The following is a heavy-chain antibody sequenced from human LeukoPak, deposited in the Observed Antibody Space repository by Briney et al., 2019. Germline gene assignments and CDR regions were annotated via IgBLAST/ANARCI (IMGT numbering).Heavy chain of an antibody. CDR1: RGSLSGSIRSYY. Sequence: SETLSLTCTVSRGSLSGSIRSYYWSWLRQSPGKGLEWIGYISSSGSVNDNPSLRSRVTILVDTSKNQFFLSLSSVSAADTAVYYCARIPLGYSGAYYFDYWGQGTLVTVSP. J-gene: IGHJ4*02. V-gene: IGHV4-4*09. CDR3: ARIPLGYSGAYYFDY. D-gene: IGHD5-12*01. CDR2: ISSSGSV.